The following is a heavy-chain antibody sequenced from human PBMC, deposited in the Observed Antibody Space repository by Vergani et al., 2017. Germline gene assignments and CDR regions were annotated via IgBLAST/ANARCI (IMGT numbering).Heavy chain of an antibody. V-gene: IGHV3-23*04. CDR3: AKSKAGYCSGGSCYCMDV. CDR2: ISGSGGST. D-gene: IGHD2-15*01. CDR1: GFTFSSYA. Sequence: EVQLVESGGGLIQPGGSLRLSCAASGFTFSSYAMSWVRQAPGKGLEWVSAISGSGGSTYYADSVKGRFTISRDNSKNTLYLQMNSLRAEDTAVYYCAKSKAGYCSGGSCYCMDVWGKGTTVTVSS. J-gene: IGHJ6*03.